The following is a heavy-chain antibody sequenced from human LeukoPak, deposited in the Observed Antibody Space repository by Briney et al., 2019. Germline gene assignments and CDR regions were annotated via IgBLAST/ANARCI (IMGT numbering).Heavy chain of an antibody. Sequence: PGGSLRLSCAASGFTFSSYSMNWVRQAPGKGLEWVSSISSSSSYIYYADSVKGRFTISRDNAKNSLYLQMNSLRAEDTAVYYCAKEGSSIRNNKLNQFDYWGQGTLVTVSS. J-gene: IGHJ4*02. CDR3: AKEGSSIRNNKLNQFDY. CDR1: GFTFSSYS. D-gene: IGHD1/OR15-1a*01. V-gene: IGHV3-21*04. CDR2: ISSSSSYI.